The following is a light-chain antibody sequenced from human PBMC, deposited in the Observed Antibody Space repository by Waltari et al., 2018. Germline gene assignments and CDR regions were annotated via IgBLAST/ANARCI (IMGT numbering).Light chain of an antibody. CDR3: SSFTNSLTLI. Sequence: QSALTQTASVSGSPGQSLTVSCTDTSSDIGGYNSVSCYQQYTGQSPKLIIYAVSKRPAGVSKRFSCSKSGNTASLTISGLQAEDEADYYCSSFTNSLTLIFGGGTKLTVL. CDR2: AVS. CDR1: SSDIGGYNS. J-gene: IGLJ2*01. V-gene: IGLV2-14*03.